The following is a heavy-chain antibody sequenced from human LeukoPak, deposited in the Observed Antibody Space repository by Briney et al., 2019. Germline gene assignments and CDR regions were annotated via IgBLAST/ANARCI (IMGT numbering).Heavy chain of an antibody. J-gene: IGHJ4*02. CDR1: GFNFEDYD. Sequence: GGSLRLSRTASGFNFEDYDMTWVRQVPGKGLEWVSGINWSGRSTGYADSVKGRFTISRDNSKNTLYLQMNSLRAEDTAVYYCARDGELEVFDYWGQGTLVTVSS. CDR3: ARDGELEVFDY. CDR2: INWSGRST. V-gene: IGHV3-20*04. D-gene: IGHD1-1*01.